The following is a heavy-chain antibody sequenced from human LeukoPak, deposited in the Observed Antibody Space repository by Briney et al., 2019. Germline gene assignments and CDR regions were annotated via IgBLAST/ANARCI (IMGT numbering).Heavy chain of an antibody. Sequence: GGSLRLSCAASGFTFRSYGMHWVRQAPGKGLEWVAFLRYDGSDKYYADSIKGRFTISRDNSKNTFYLQMNSLRAEDTAVYYCAKDRNARGLRLLRGVTDYWGQGTLVTVSS. CDR3: AKDRNARGLRLLRGVTDY. V-gene: IGHV3-30*02. CDR1: GFTFRSYG. D-gene: IGHD3-10*01. J-gene: IGHJ4*02. CDR2: LRYDGSDK.